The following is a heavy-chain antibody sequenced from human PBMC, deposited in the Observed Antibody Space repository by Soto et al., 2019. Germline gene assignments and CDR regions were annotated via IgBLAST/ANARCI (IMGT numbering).Heavy chain of an antibody. CDR3: ASRYCVTSSCPGFYY. CDR1: GYTFTSYF. Sequence: VASVKVSCKASGYTFTSYFMHWVRQAPGQGLEWMGVINPSDGSTTYAQKFQDRVTMTRDTSTSTVYMELSSLRSDDTAFYYCASRYCVTSSCPGFYYWGQGTLVTVSS. CDR2: INPSDGST. J-gene: IGHJ4*02. V-gene: IGHV1-46*01. D-gene: IGHD2-15*01.